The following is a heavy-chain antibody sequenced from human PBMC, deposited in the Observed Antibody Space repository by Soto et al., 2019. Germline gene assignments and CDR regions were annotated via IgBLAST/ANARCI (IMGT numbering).Heavy chain of an antibody. D-gene: IGHD6-13*01. Sequence: SETLSLTCTVSGGSISSSSYYWGWIRQPPGKGLEWIGSIYYSGSTYYNPSLKSRVTISVDTSKNQFSLKLSSVTAADTAVYYCATLAAAGTSGLFDIWGQGTMVTVSS. V-gene: IGHV4-39*01. J-gene: IGHJ3*02. CDR2: IYYSGST. CDR1: GGSISSSSYY. CDR3: ATLAAAGTSGLFDI.